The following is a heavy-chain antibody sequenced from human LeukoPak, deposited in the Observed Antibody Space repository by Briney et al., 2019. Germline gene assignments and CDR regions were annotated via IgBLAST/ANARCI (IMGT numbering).Heavy chain of an antibody. CDR3: AREAGYDFWSGYYRQYYYYYMDV. J-gene: IGHJ6*03. D-gene: IGHD3-3*01. Sequence: GGSLRLSCAASGFTFSSYAMHWVRQAPGKGLEYVSAISSNGGSTYYANSVKGRFTISRDNSKNTLYLQMSSLRAEDMAVYYCAREAGYDFWSGYYRQYYYYYMDVWGKGTTVTVSS. CDR2: ISSNGGST. V-gene: IGHV3-64*01. CDR1: GFTFSSYA.